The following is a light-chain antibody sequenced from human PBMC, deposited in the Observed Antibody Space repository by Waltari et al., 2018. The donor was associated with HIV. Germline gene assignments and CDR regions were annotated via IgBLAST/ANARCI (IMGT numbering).Light chain of an antibody. CDR1: NSNFGANY. CDR3: ATWDDSLSLWV. Sequence: QSVLTQPPSASGTPGQRVTISCSGSNSNFGANYEHWYQQLPGAAPNLQIHRNSQRPSGVPDRFSGSKSGTSASLAISGLRSDDEANYYCATWDDSLSLWVFGGGTKLTVL. J-gene: IGLJ3*02. V-gene: IGLV1-47*01. CDR2: RNS.